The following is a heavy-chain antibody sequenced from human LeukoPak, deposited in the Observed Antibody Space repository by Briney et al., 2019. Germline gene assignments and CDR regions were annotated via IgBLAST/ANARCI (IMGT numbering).Heavy chain of an antibody. D-gene: IGHD4-17*01. CDR1: GGSFSGYY. CDR2: INHSGST. J-gene: IGHJ6*03. CDR3: AGGPTTAYYMDV. Sequence: SETLSLTCAVYGGSFSGYYWSWIRQPPGKGLEWIGEINHSGSTNYNPSLKSRVTISVDTSKNQFSLKLSSVTAADTAVYYCAGGPTTAYYMDVWGKGTTVTISS. V-gene: IGHV4-34*01.